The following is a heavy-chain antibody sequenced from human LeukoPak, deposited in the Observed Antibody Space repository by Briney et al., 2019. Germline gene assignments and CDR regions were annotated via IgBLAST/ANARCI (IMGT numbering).Heavy chain of an antibody. CDR1: GFPFSSHA. CDR3: ANEEVPNDY. CDR2: ISISGDMT. Sequence: PGGSLRLSCEVSGFPFSSHAMSWVRQAPGRGLEWASGISISGDMTYYADSVQGRFIISRDNSKNTVYLQMDSLRVEDTAVYYCANEEVPNDYWGQGTLVTVSS. J-gene: IGHJ4*02. V-gene: IGHV3-23*01. D-gene: IGHD4/OR15-4a*01.